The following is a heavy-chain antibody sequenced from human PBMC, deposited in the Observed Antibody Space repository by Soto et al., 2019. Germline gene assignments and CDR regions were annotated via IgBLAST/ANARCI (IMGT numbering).Heavy chain of an antibody. CDR3: ARGGVYSSSPGIYYYGMDV. CDR2: IIPIFGTA. Sequence: VASVKVSCKASGGTFSSYAISWVRQAPGQGLEWMGGIIPIFGTANYAQKFQGRVTITADESTSTAYMELSSLRSEDTAVYYCARGGVYSSSPGIYYYGMDVWGQGTTVTVSS. J-gene: IGHJ6*02. D-gene: IGHD6-6*01. V-gene: IGHV1-69*13. CDR1: GGTFSSYA.